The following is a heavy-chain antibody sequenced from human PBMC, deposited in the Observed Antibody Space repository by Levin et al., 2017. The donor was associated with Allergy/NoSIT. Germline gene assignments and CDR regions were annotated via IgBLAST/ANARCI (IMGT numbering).Heavy chain of an antibody. CDR3: TRRSYGSRPENFDY. J-gene: IGHJ4*02. CDR2: LNPDSGGS. CDR1: GYSFTGYY. Sequence: GASVKVSCKASGYSFTGYYIHWVRRAPGRGLEWMGWLNPDSGGSKVAQKFQGRVTMTRDTSISTAYMELTTLKSDDTAVYYCTRRSYGSRPENFDYWGQGTLVTVSS. D-gene: IGHD3-10*01. V-gene: IGHV1-2*02.